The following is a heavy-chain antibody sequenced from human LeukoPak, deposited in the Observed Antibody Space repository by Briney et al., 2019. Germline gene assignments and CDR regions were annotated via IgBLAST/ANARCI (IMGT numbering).Heavy chain of an antibody. V-gene: IGHV3-23*01. Sequence: GGSLRLSCAASGFTFSSYAMSWVRQAPGKGLLWVSAISGSGGSTYYADSVKGRFTISRDNSKNTLYLQMNSLRAEDTAVYYCAGYCSSTSCYPFDYWGQGTLVTVSS. CDR2: ISGSGGST. CDR1: GFTFSSYA. D-gene: IGHD2-2*01. J-gene: IGHJ4*02. CDR3: AGYCSSTSCYPFDY.